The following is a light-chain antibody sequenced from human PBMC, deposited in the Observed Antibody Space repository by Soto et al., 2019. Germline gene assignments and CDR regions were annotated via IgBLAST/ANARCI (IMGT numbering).Light chain of an antibody. CDR3: HQYGSSPLIT. CDR2: DTS. Sequence: DLTHSPSTLSLTPGERAPLSCRASQSVSSSLAWYQQKHGQAPRLLISDTSNRATGIPARFSGSGSGTDFTLTISRLEPEDFAVYYCHQYGSSPLITFGQGTRLEIK. V-gene: IGKV3-20*01. CDR1: QSVSSS. J-gene: IGKJ5*01.